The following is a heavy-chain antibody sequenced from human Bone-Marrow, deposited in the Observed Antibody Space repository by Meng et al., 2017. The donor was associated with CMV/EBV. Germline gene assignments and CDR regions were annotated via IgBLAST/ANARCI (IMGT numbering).Heavy chain of an antibody. CDR1: GFTFSSYG. J-gene: IGHJ4*02. CDR3: AKSRSPPKKVVAGPLDY. D-gene: IGHD6-19*01. CDR2: IWYDGSNK. V-gene: IGHV3-30*02. Sequence: GGSLRLSCAASGFTFSSYGMHWVRQAPGKGLEWVAVIWYDGSNKYYADSVKGRFTISRDNSKNTLYLQMNSLRPEDTAMYYCAKSRSPPKKVVAGPLDYWGQGTLVTVSS.